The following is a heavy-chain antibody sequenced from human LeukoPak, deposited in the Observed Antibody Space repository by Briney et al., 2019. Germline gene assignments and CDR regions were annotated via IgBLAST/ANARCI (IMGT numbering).Heavy chain of an antibody. CDR1: GFILRNYA. CDR2: ITGSGDTT. J-gene: IGHJ4*02. CDR3: AKWGDYDILTGYYVSDF. V-gene: IGHV3-23*01. Sequence: GGSLRLSCAASGFILRNYAMSWVRQAPGKGLEWVSAITGSGDTTYYADSVKGRFTTSRDNSKNTLYVEMNTLRAEDTAVYYCAKWGDYDILTGYYVSDFWGQGTLVTVSS. D-gene: IGHD3-9*01.